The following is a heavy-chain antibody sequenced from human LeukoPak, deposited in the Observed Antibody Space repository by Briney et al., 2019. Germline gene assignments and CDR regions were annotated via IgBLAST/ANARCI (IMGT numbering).Heavy chain of an antibody. CDR2: ISGSGGST. Sequence: GGSLRLSCAASGFTFSNYALSWVRQAPGKGLEWVSGISGSGGSTYYADSVKGRFTISRDNSKNTLYLQMNSLRGEDTAVYYCAKGDGYNYDNWFDPWGQGTLVTVSS. D-gene: IGHD5-24*01. CDR1: GFTFSNYA. V-gene: IGHV3-23*01. J-gene: IGHJ5*02. CDR3: AKGDGYNYDNWFDP.